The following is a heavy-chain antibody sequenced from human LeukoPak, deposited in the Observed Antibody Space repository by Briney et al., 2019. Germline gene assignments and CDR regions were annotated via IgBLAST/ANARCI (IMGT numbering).Heavy chain of an antibody. Sequence: GGSLRLSCAASGFTFGSYSMNWVRQAPGKGLEWVSFISSLSGTREYADSVKGRFTISRDNAKNSLYLQMNSLRAEDTAVYYCARVRYSDSSVLTRKRSYYFDYWGQGTLVTVSS. CDR2: ISSLSGTR. J-gene: IGHJ4*02. V-gene: IGHV3-48*01. D-gene: IGHD3-22*01. CDR3: ARVRYSDSSVLTRKRSYYFDY. CDR1: GFTFGSYS.